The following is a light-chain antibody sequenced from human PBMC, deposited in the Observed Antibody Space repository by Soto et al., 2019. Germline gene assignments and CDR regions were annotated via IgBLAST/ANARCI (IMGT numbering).Light chain of an antibody. V-gene: IGLV2-14*01. CDR1: SSDVGGYNY. J-gene: IGLJ2*01. CDR3: SSYTSGSIRVV. Sequence: QSALTQPASVSGSPGQSITISCTGTSSDVGGYNYVSWYQQHPGKAPKVMIYDVSNRPSGVSNRFSASKSGNTASLTISGLQAEGEADYYCSSYTSGSIRVVFGGGTKLTVL. CDR2: DVS.